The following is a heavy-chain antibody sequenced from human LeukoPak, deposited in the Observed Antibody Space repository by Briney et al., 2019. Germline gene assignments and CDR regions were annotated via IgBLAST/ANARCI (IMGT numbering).Heavy chain of an antibody. CDR1: GGSISSYY. J-gene: IGHJ5*02. Sequence: PSETLSLTCTVSGGSISSYYWSWVRQPPGKGLEWIGYIYYSGSTNYNPSLKSRVTISVDTSKNQFSLKLSSVTAADTAVFYCGGDGGSWYTCFDPWGQGTLVTVSS. V-gene: IGHV4-59*01. CDR2: IYYSGST. D-gene: IGHD6-13*01. CDR3: GGDGGSWYTCFDP.